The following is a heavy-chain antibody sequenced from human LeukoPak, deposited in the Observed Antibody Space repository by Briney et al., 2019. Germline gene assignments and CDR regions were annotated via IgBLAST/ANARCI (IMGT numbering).Heavy chain of an antibody. V-gene: IGHV3-23*01. CDR2: ISATGGDT. D-gene: IGHD2-8*01. CDR1: GFTFSTYS. Sequence: GGSLRLSCAASGFTFSTYSFSWDRQAPGKGLEWVSGISATGGDTYYADSVKGRFTISRDNSRNTVSLQMNSLRVDDTATYYCAKDIRRCNGACTWGQGTLVTVST. CDR3: AKDIRRCNGACT. J-gene: IGHJ5*02.